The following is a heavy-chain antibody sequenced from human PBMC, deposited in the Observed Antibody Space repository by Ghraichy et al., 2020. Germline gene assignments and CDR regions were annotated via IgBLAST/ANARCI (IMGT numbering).Heavy chain of an antibody. V-gene: IGHV3-23*01. CDR2: ISGSGGST. Sequence: GESLNISCAASGFTFSSYAMSWVRQAPGKGLEWVSAISGSGGSTYYADSVKGRFTISRDNSKNTLYLQMNSLRAEDTAVYYCAKELVPGVPSGDYWGQGTLVTVSS. J-gene: IGHJ4*02. D-gene: IGHD2-2*01. CDR3: AKELVPGVPSGDY. CDR1: GFTFSSYA.